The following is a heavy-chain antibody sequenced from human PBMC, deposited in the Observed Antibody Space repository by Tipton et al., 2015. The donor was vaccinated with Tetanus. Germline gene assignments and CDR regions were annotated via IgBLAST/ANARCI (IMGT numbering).Heavy chain of an antibody. CDR2: ISGSGGST. CDR1: GFTFSSYA. V-gene: IGHV3-23*01. CDR3: AKDKNYEVGASEY. D-gene: IGHD1-26*01. Sequence: SLRLSCAASGFTFSSYAMSWVRQAPGKGLEWVSAISGSGGSTYYADSVKGRFTISRDNSKNTLYLQMNGLRAEDTAVYYCAKDKNYEVGASEYWGQGTLVTVSS. J-gene: IGHJ4*02.